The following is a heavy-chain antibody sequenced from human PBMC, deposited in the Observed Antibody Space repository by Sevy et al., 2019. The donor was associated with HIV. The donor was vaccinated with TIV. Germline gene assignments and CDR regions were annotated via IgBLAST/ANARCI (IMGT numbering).Heavy chain of an antibody. CDR3: ARESGSDWYLDS. J-gene: IGHJ4*02. D-gene: IGHD2-21*02. V-gene: IGHV3-33*01. CDR2: IFNDGKTK. Sequence: GGSLRLSCKASGFILSRYDVHWVRQAPGKGLEWVASIFNDGKTKYYGDPVKGRFTISRDDSKNTLYLQMDSLRAEDTAVYYCARESGSDWYLDSWGQGSLVTVSS. CDR1: GFILSRYD.